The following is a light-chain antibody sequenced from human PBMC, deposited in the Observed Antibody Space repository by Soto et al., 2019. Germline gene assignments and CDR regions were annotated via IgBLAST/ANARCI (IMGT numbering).Light chain of an antibody. CDR2: KAS. Sequence: DTQMSQSPSTLSASVGDRDTIPCRASQSISSWLAWYQQKPGKAPKLLIYKASSLQSGVPSRFSGSGSGTDFTLTISSLQPEDFATYYCQQSYSTAPTFGQGTKVDIK. J-gene: IGKJ1*01. CDR1: QSISSW. CDR3: QQSYSTAPT. V-gene: IGKV1-39*01.